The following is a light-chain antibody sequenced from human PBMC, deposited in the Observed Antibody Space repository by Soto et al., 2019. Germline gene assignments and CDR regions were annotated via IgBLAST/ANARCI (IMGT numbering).Light chain of an antibody. CDR1: QGISSY. CDR3: QQANSFPLT. CDR2: AAS. V-gene: IGKV1-12*01. Sequence: IRMTQSPSSLSASTGDRVTITCRASQGISSYLAWYQQKPGKAPKLLIYAASSLQSGVPSRFSGSGSGTDFTLTISSLQPEDFATYYCQQANSFPLTFGGGTKVDI. J-gene: IGKJ4*01.